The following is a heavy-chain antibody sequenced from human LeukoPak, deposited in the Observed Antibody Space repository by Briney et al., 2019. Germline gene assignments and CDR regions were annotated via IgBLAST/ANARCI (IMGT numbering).Heavy chain of an antibody. CDR3: VKDNPVCHS. CDR2: LRFDESDK. V-gene: IGHV3-30*02. D-gene: IGHD3-16*01. CDR1: GFTSRNNG. Sequence: QPGGSLRLSCAASGFTSRNNGMHWVRQAPGKGLEWVAFLRFDESDKFYSDSVKGRFTISRDISKNTLFLQMNGLRVEDTAVYYCVKDNPVCHSWGQGTLVTVSS. J-gene: IGHJ4*02.